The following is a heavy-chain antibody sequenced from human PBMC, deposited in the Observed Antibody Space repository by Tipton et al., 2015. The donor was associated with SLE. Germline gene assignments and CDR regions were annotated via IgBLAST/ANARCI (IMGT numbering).Heavy chain of an antibody. D-gene: IGHD6-19*01. CDR3: ACSTGGWFDY. Sequence: SLRLSCAASGFTFDDYTMHWVRQAPGKGLEWVSLISWDGGSTYYADSVKGRFTISRDNSKNSLYLQMNSLRAEDTAVYYCACSTGGWFDYWGQGTLVTVSS. J-gene: IGHJ4*02. CDR2: ISWDGGST. CDR1: GFTFDDYT. V-gene: IGHV3-43*01.